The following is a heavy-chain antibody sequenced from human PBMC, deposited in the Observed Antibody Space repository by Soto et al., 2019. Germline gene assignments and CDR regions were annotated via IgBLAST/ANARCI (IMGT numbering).Heavy chain of an antibody. J-gene: IGHJ4*02. CDR3: ARVGCSGGSCYAVDY. Sequence: ASVKVSCKASGYSFTSYYIHWVRQAPGQGLEWMGIINPSSSTTYAQKFQGRVTMTRDTSTSTVYMELSSLRSEDTAVYYCARVGCSGGSCYAVDYWGRGTLVTVSS. V-gene: IGHV1-46*01. CDR2: INPSSST. CDR1: GYSFTSYY. D-gene: IGHD2-15*01.